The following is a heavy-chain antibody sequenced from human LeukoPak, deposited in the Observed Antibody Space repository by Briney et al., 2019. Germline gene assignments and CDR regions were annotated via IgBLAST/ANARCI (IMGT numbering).Heavy chain of an antibody. Sequence: SQTLSLTCTVSGDSISSGDYYWSWIRQPAGKGLEWIGRISSSGSTNYNPSLKSRVTISVDTSKNQFSLKLSSVTAADTAVYYCARGRSWYGGVWFDPWGQGTLVTVSS. D-gene: IGHD6-13*01. CDR1: GDSISSGDYY. CDR3: ARGRSWYGGVWFDP. CDR2: ISSSGST. J-gene: IGHJ5*02. V-gene: IGHV4-61*02.